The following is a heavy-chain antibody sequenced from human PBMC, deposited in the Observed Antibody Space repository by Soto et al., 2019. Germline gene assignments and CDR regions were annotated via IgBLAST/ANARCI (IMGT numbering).Heavy chain of an antibody. CDR1: GFTFSNAW. J-gene: IGHJ3*02. CDR2: IKSKTDGGTT. V-gene: IGHV3-15*01. D-gene: IGHD6-13*01. CDR3: TTDQVSAAGSNAFDI. Sequence: PGGSLRLSCAASGFTFSNAWISWVRQAPGKGLEWVGRIKSKTDGGTTDYAAPVKGRFTISRDDSKNTLYLQMNSLKTEDTAVYYCTTDQVSAAGSNAFDIWGQGTMVTVSS.